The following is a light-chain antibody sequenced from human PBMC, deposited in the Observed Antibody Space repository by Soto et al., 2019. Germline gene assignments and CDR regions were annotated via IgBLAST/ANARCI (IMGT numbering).Light chain of an antibody. Sequence: EIVMTQSPATLSVSPGERATLSCRASQSISSNLAWFQQKPGQAPRLLIYGASTRATGILARFGGSGSGTECTPTINRLLSEDFAVYGCQQYKKWQPWTFGQGTKVEIK. V-gene: IGKV3-15*01. J-gene: IGKJ1*01. CDR1: QSISSN. CDR2: GAS. CDR3: QQYKKWQPWT.